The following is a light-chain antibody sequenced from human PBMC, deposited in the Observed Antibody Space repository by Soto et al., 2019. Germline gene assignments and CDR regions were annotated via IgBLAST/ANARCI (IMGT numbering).Light chain of an antibody. CDR3: QQSYSTYLT. J-gene: IGKJ3*01. CDR2: AAS. Sequence: DIQMTQSPSSLSASVGDRVTITCRASQSISSYLNWYQQKPGKAPKLLIYAASSLQSGVPSRFSCSGSGTDFTLPISRLQPEDFVTYYCQQSYSTYLTFFHGTKVDI. V-gene: IGKV1-39*01. CDR1: QSISSY.